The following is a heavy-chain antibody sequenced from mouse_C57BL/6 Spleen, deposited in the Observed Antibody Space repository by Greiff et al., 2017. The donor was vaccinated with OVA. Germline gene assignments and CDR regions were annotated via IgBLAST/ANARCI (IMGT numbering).Heavy chain of an antibody. J-gene: IGHJ2*01. CDR1: GYTFTSYW. V-gene: IGHV1-69*01. CDR2: IDPSDSYP. CDR3: ARGGGSSPLDY. D-gene: IGHD1-1*01. Sequence: VQLQQPGAELVMPGASVKLSCKASGYTFTSYWMHWVKQRPGQGLEWIGEIDPSDSYPNSNQKFKGKSTLTVDKSSSTAYMQLSSLTAEDSAVYYCARGGGSSPLDYWGQGTTLTVSS.